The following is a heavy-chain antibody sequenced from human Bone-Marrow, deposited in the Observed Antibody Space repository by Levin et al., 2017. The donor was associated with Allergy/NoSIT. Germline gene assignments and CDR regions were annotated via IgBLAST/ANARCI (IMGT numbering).Heavy chain of an antibody. Sequence: GGSLRLSCAASGFSFSKYGMQWVRQAPGKGLEWVAVIWYDGSYKYYADSVKGRFTISRDNSKNTVFLQMNSLRAEDTAVYYCATDPGNGRWYALQYWGQGTLVTVSS. CDR2: IWYDGSYK. D-gene: IGHD6-13*01. CDR1: GFSFSKYG. CDR3: ATDPGNGRWYALQY. J-gene: IGHJ4*02. V-gene: IGHV3-33*01.